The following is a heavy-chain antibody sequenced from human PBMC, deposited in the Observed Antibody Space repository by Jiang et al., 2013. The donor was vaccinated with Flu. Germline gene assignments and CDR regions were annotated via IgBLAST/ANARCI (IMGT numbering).Heavy chain of an antibody. J-gene: IGHJ5*02. D-gene: IGHD4-11*01. V-gene: IGHV3-7*03. CDR3: VRGNSADL. Sequence: DSVKGRFTISRDNAKESLYLQMDNLRADDTAIYYCVRGNSADLWGQGTLVTVSS.